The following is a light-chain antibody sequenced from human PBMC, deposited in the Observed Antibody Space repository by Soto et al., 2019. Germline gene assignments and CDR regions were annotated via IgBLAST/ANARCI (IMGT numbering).Light chain of an antibody. CDR3: QQSYSTPYT. Sequence: DIQMTQSPSSLSASVGDRVTITCPASQSISSSFNWYQQKPGKAPKLLIYAASSLQSGVPSRFSGSGSGTDFTLTISSLQPEDFATYYCQQSYSTPYTFGQGTKLEIK. CDR2: AAS. CDR1: QSISSS. V-gene: IGKV1-39*01. J-gene: IGKJ2*01.